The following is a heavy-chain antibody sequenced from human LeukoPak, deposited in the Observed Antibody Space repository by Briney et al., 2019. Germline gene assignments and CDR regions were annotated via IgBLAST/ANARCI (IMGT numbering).Heavy chain of an antibody. J-gene: IGHJ6*02. Sequence: ASVTVSCTVSGYTLTELSMHWVRQAPGKGLEWMGGFDPEDGETIYAQKFQGRVTMTEDTSTDTAYMELSSLRSEDTAVYYCATEAGYCSGGSCSPYYYYGMDVWGQGTTVTVSS. CDR2: FDPEDGET. V-gene: IGHV1-24*01. CDR1: GYTLTELS. CDR3: ATEAGYCSGGSCSPYYYYGMDV. D-gene: IGHD2-15*01.